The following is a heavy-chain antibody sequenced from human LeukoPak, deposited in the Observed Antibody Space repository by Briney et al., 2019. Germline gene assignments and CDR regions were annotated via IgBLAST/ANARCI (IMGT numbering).Heavy chain of an antibody. D-gene: IGHD3/OR15-3a*01. J-gene: IGHJ6*02. V-gene: IGHV3-21*01. CDR3: XXXAFGLYVMDV. Sequence: PGGSLRLSCAASGFTFTTYSMTWVRQAPGKGLEWVSSISSDSNYIYYADSLKGRFTISRDNAKNSLYLQMISLRAEDTAVYYXXXXAFGLYVMDVWGQGTTVTVSS. CDR1: GFTFTTYS. CDR2: ISSDSNYI.